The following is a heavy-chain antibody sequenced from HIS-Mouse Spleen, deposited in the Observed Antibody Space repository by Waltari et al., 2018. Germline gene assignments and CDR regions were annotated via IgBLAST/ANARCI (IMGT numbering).Heavy chain of an antibody. CDR2: INHSGST. CDR3: ARSMGIRDRKWYFDL. J-gene: IGHJ2*01. Sequence: QVQLQQWGAGLLKPSETLSLTCAVYGGSFSGYYWSWIRQPPGKGLEWIGEINHSGSTNYNPSLKSRVTISVDTSKNQFSLKLSSVTAADTAVYYCARSMGIRDRKWYFDLWGRGTLVTVSS. CDR1: GGSFSGYY. V-gene: IGHV4-34*01. D-gene: IGHD7-27*01.